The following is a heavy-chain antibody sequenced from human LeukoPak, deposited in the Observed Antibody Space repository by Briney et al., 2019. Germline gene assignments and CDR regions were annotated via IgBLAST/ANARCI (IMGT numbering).Heavy chain of an antibody. Sequence: PSETLSLTCAVYGGSFSGYYWSWIRQPPGKGLEWIGEINHSGSTNYNPSLKSRVTISVDTSKNQFSLKLSSVTAADTAVYYCARHRIRDGYNSPAIDYWGQGTLVTVSS. D-gene: IGHD5-24*01. J-gene: IGHJ4*02. CDR2: INHSGST. CDR3: ARHRIRDGYNSPAIDY. CDR1: GGSFSGYY. V-gene: IGHV4-34*01.